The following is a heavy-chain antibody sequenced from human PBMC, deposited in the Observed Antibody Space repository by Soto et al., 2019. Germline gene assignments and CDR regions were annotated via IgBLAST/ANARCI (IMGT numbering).Heavy chain of an antibody. D-gene: IGHD6-19*01. CDR1: GYSFTIQW. CDR3: ARRSGFYVDD. Sequence: GESLKISCKASGYSFTIQWIGWVRQMPGKGLEWMGTIYPGDSDTRYSPSFQGRVTISADKSISTAYLQWTSLKASDTAMYYCARRSGFYVDDWGQGTLVTVSS. CDR2: IYPGDSDT. J-gene: IGHJ4*02. V-gene: IGHV5-51*01.